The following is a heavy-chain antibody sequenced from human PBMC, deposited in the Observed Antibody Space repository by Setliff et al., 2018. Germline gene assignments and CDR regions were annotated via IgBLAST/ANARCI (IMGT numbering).Heavy chain of an antibody. D-gene: IGHD2-8*01. J-gene: IGHJ4*02. V-gene: IGHV3-7*05. CDR1: GFMFSIDW. CDR3: AREGSGVWRY. CDR2: IKEDGSEK. Sequence: LRLSCAASGFMFSIDWMSWVRQAPGKGLEWVATIKEDGSEKYYVDSVKGRFTISRDNAKSSLYLQMNSLRSEDTAVYYCAREGSGVWRYWGQGTLVTVSS.